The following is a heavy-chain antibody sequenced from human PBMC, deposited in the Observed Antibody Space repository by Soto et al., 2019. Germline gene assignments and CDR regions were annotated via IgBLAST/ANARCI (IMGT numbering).Heavy chain of an antibody. D-gene: IGHD2-2*02. CDR1: GYTFSGYY. Sequence: ASVKISCKASGYTFSGYYIHWLRQAPGQGLEWMGWSNTNSGGTNYAQKFQGRVTVTRDTPTSTAYMELSRLTSDETAVYYCARSLTEGYCTITGCYTRPLYGMEVWGEGTTVTVSS. V-gene: IGHV1-2*02. CDR2: SNTNSGGT. J-gene: IGHJ6*02. CDR3: ARSLTEGYCTITGCYTRPLYGMEV.